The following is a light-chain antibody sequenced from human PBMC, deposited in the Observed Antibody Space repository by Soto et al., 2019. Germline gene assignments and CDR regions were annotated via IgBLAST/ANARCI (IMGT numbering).Light chain of an antibody. V-gene: IGKV3-20*01. CDR1: QSVSSSY. Sequence: EMVLTQSPGTLSLSPGARATLSCRASQSVSSSYLAWYQQKPGQAPRLLIYGASSRATGIPDRFSGSGSGTDFTLTISRLEPEDFAVYYCQQYGSSPLFTFGPGTKVDIK. CDR2: GAS. J-gene: IGKJ3*01. CDR3: QQYGSSPLFT.